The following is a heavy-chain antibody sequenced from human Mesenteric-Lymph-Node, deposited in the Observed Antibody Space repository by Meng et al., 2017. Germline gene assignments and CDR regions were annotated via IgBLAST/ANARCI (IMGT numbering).Heavy chain of an antibody. Sequence: QGQLQQSGPGLVKPSQTLSPTWAISGDSVSSNSAAWNWIRQSPSRGLEWLGRTFYRSKWSNEYAVSVKSRITINPDTSKNQFFLQLNSVTPEDTAVYYCARGYGPIHSEYNFDYWGQGTLVTVSS. D-gene: IGHD1-26*01. CDR1: GDSVSSNSAA. CDR2: TFYRSKWSN. CDR3: ARGYGPIHSEYNFDY. V-gene: IGHV6-1*01. J-gene: IGHJ4*02.